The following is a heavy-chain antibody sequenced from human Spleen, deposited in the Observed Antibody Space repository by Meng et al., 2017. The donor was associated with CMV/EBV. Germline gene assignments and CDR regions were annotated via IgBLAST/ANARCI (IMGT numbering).Heavy chain of an antibody. V-gene: IGHV3-21*01. CDR3: ARTKLRYFDWLSYNWFDP. D-gene: IGHD3-9*01. CDR2: ISSSSSYI. J-gene: IGHJ5*02. Sequence: EVQLVESGGGLVKPGGSRRLSCAASGFTFSSYSMNWVRQAPGKGLEWVSSISSSSSYIYYADSVKGRFTISRDNAKNSLYLQMNSLRAEDTAVYYCARTKLRYFDWLSYNWFDPWGQGTLVTVSA. CDR1: GFTFSSYS.